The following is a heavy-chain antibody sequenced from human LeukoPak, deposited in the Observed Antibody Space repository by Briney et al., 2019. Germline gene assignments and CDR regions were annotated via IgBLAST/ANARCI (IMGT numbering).Heavy chain of an antibody. Sequence: SDTLSLTCTVSGGSISSSSYYWGWIRQPPGKGLEWIGSIYYSGSTYYNPSLKSRVTISVDTSKNQFSLKLSSVTAADTAVYYCARLLDGYNCGDYWGQGTLVTVSS. CDR2: IYYSGST. J-gene: IGHJ4*02. CDR3: ARLLDGYNCGDY. D-gene: IGHD5-24*01. CDR1: GGSISSSSYY. V-gene: IGHV4-39*01.